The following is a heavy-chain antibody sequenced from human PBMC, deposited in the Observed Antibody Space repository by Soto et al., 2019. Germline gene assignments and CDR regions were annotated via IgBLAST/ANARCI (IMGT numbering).Heavy chain of an antibody. CDR3: ARVRYYYDSSGYYYGPFDY. V-gene: IGHV4-34*01. J-gene: IGHJ4*02. CDR2: INHSGST. CDR1: GGSFSGYY. Sequence: PSETLSLTCAVYGGSFSGYYWSWIRQPPGKGLEWIGEINHSGSTNYNPSLKSRVTISVDTSKNQFSLKLSSVTAADTAVYYCARVRYYYDSSGYYYGPFDYSGQGTLVSVYS. D-gene: IGHD3-22*01.